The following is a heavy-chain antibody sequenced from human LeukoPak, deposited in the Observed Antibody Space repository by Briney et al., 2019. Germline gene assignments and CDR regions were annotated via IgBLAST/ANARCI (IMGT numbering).Heavy chain of an antibody. CDR2: IYYSGST. V-gene: IGHV4-59*01. J-gene: IGHJ4*02. Sequence: SETLSLTCTVSRGSISSYYWSWIRQPPGKGLEWIGYIYYSGSTDYNPSLKSRVTISVDTSKNQFSLKLSSVTAADTAVYYCARGDDIVLFDYWGQGTLVTVSS. CDR3: ARGDDIVLFDY. CDR1: RGSISSYY. D-gene: IGHD2-15*01.